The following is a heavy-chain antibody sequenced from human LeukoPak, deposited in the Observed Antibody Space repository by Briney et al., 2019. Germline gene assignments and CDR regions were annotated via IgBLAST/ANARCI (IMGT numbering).Heavy chain of an antibody. D-gene: IGHD6-19*01. V-gene: IGHV4-38-2*02. J-gene: IGHJ5*02. CDR2: IYHSGST. CDR3: ARGQARLAWFDP. CDR1: GYSISSGYY. Sequence: SETLSLTCTVSGYSISSGYYWGWIRQPPGKGLEWIGSIYHSGSTYYNPSLKSRVTISVDTSKNQFSLRLRSVTAADTAVYYCARGQARLAWFDPWGQGTLVTVSS.